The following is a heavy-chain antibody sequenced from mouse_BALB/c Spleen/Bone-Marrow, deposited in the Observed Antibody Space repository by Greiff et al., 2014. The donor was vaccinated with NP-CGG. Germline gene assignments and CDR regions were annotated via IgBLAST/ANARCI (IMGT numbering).Heavy chain of an antibody. J-gene: IGHJ4*01. Sequence: VQLKESGGDLVKPGGSLKLSCAASGFTFSSYGMSWVRQTPDKRLEWVATISSGGSYTYYPDSVKGRFTISRDNAKNTLYLQMSSLKSEDTAMYYGARQDGNLGVRDYWGQGTSVT. V-gene: IGHV5-6*01. CDR2: ISSGGSYT. CDR3: ARQDGNLGVRDY. D-gene: IGHD2-1*01. CDR1: GFTFSSYG.